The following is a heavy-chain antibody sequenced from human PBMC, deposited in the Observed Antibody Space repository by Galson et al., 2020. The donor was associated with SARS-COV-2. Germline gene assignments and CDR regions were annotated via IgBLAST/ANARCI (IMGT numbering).Heavy chain of an antibody. CDR2: ISSSGNTR. Sequence: GGSLRLSCAASGFIFSAYDMTWVRQAPGKGLECISSISSSGNTRTYADSVRGRFTISRDNARNSVYLQVDSLRAEDTAVYYCARVYGSGNYYSGGQGTLVTVSS. V-gene: IGHV3-48*01. D-gene: IGHD3-10*01. J-gene: IGHJ4*02. CDR3: ARVYGSGNYYS. CDR1: GFIFSAYD.